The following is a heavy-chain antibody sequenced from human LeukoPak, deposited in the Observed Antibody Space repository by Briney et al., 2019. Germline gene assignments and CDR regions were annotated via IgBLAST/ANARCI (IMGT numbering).Heavy chain of an antibody. J-gene: IGHJ6*02. D-gene: IGHD3-10*01. CDR3: ARDRRLVWFGEPYGMDV. CDR2: ISSGGSYI. V-gene: IGHV3-21*01. Sequence: GGSLRLSCAASGFTFSSYSMNWVRQAPGKGLEWVSSISSGGSYIYYADSVKGRFTISRDKSKNTLYLQMNSLRGEDTAVYYCARDRRLVWFGEPYGMDVWGQGTTVTVSS. CDR1: GFTFSSYS.